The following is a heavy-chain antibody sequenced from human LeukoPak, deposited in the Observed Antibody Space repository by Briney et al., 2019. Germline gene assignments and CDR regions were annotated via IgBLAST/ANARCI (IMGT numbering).Heavy chain of an antibody. CDR3: ARERYCSSTSCPHGDLDY. Sequence: PGGSLRLSCAASGFTFSSYEMNWVRQAPGKGLEWVSYIVVRGSTMYYAESVKGRFTISRDNAKNSLYLQMNSLRAEDTAVYYCARERYCSSTSCPHGDLDYWGQGTLVSVSS. D-gene: IGHD2-2*01. J-gene: IGHJ4*02. CDR1: GFTFSSYE. CDR2: IVVRGSTM. V-gene: IGHV3-48*03.